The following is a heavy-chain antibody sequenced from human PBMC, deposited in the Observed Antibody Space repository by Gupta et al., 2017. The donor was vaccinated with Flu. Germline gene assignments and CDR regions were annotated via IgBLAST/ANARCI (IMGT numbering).Heavy chain of an antibody. CDR3: ARDLYDVWSGYYTPFDY. Sequence: QVQLVQSGAEVKKPGASVKVSCKASGYTFTSYGISWVRQAPGQGLEWMGWISAYNGNTNYAKKLQGRVTMTTDTSTSTAYMELRSLRSEETAVYYCARDLYDVWSGYYTPFDYWGQGTLVTVSS. D-gene: IGHD3-3*01. V-gene: IGHV1-18*01. CDR2: ISAYNGNT. CDR1: GYTFTSYG. J-gene: IGHJ4*02.